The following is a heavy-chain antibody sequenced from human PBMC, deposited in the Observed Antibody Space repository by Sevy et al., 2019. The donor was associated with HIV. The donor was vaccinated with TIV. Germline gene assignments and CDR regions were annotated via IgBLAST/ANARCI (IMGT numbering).Heavy chain of an antibody. J-gene: IGHJ4*02. D-gene: IGHD4-17*01. CDR1: GFTFSAYY. V-gene: IGHV3-11*06. CDR2: ISSGSTYT. CDR3: ARSRSNYGDYYFDY. Sequence: GGSLRLSCAASGFTFSAYYMTWIRQAPGKGLEWVSYISSGSTYTNYADSVKGRFTVSRDNAKNSLYLQMNSLRAEHTAVYYCARSRSNYGDYYFDYWGQGTLVTVSS.